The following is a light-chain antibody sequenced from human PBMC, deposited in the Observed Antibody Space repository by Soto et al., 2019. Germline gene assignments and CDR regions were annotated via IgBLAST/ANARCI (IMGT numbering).Light chain of an antibody. CDR1: QGISNY. Sequence: DIQMTQSPSSLSASIGDRVTITCRASQGISNYLAWYRQKPGKVPMLLIYGASTLQSGVASRFSGSRSGTDFTLTNSSLQREDVATYYCQKYDTDPLTFGGGTKVEIK. J-gene: IGKJ4*01. CDR3: QKYDTDPLT. V-gene: IGKV1-27*01. CDR2: GAS.